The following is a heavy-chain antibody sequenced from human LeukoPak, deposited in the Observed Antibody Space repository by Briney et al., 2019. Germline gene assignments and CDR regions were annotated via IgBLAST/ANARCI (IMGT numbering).Heavy chain of an antibody. D-gene: IGHD5-12*01. Sequence: PSETLSLTCAVYGGSFSGYYWSWIRQPPGKGLEWIGEINPRGSTYYNPSLKSRVTISVHTSKNQFSLKLSSVTAADTAVYYCARLSGYDWESFYDYWGQGTLVTVSS. V-gene: IGHV4-34*01. CDR2: INPRGST. CDR3: ARLSGYDWESFYDY. CDR1: GGSFSGYY. J-gene: IGHJ4*02.